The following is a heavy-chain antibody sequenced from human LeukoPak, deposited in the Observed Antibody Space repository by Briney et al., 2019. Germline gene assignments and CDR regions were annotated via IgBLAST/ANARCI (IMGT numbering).Heavy chain of an antibody. J-gene: IGHJ6*02. CDR3: TTTTTVTTTYYYYGMDV. Sequence: GGSLRLSCVASGFTFSDAWMNWVRQAPGKGLECVGRIKRKADGGTIVYAAPVKGRFTISRDDSKNTMYLQMNGLQTEDTGVYFCTTTTTVTTTYYYYGMDVWGQGTTVTVSS. CDR2: IKRKADGGTI. V-gene: IGHV3-15*01. D-gene: IGHD4-17*01. CDR1: GFTFSDAW.